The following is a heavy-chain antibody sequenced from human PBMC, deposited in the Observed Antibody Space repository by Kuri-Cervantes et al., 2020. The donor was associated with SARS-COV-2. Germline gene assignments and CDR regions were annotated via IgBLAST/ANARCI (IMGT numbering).Heavy chain of an antibody. Sequence: ASVKVSCKASGYTFTSYGISWVRQATGQGLEWMGWMNPNSGNTGYAQKFQGRVTMTRDTSTSTVYMELSSLRSEDTAVYYCARDIGSSWYDYYYGMDVWGQGTTVTVSS. D-gene: IGHD6-13*01. CDR1: GYTFTSYG. CDR2: MNPNSGNT. V-gene: IGHV1-8*02. CDR3: ARDIGSSWYDYYYGMDV. J-gene: IGHJ6*02.